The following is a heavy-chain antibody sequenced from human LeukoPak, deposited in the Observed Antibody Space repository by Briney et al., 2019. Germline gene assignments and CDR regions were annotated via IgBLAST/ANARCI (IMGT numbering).Heavy chain of an antibody. CDR1: GFTFSSYA. CDR2: ISYDGSNK. J-gene: IGHJ6*02. V-gene: IGHV3-30-3*01. Sequence: PGRSLGLSCAASGFTFSSYAMHWVRQAPGKGLEWVAVISYDGSNKYYADSVKGRFTISRDNSKNTLYLQMNSLRAEDTAVYYCARDQQLVNYYYGMDVWGQGTTVTVSS. CDR3: ARDQQLVNYYYGMDV. D-gene: IGHD6-6*01.